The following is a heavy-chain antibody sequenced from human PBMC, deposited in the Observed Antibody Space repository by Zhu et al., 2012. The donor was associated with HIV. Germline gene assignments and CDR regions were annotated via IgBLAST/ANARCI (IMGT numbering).Heavy chain of an antibody. CDR1: GGSISSGDYY. Sequence: QVQLQGSGPGLVKPSQTLSLTCTVSGGSISSGDYYWSWIRQPPGKGLEWIAYIHHSGTTYYNPSLKSRLSISIDTSKNQFSLRLSSVSAADTAVYFCARADGSGTYYYYYMDVWGKGTTVTVSS. J-gene: IGHJ6*03. CDR3: ARADGSGTYYYYYMDV. V-gene: IGHV4-30-4*08. D-gene: IGHD3-10*01. CDR2: IHHSGTT.